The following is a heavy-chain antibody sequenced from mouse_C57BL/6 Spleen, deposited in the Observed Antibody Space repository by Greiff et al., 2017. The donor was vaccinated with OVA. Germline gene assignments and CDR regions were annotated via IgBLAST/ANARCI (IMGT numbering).Heavy chain of an antibody. D-gene: IGHD6-2*01. CDR3: ARRGLHYFDY. V-gene: IGHV1-69*01. CDR1: GYTFTSYW. Sequence: QVQLQQPGAELVMPGASVKLSCKASGYTFTSYWMHWVKQRPGQGLEWIGEIDPSDSYTNYNQKFKGKSTLTVDKSSSTAYMQISSLTSEDSAVYYCARRGLHYFDYWGQGTTLTVSS. CDR2: IDPSDSYT. J-gene: IGHJ2*01.